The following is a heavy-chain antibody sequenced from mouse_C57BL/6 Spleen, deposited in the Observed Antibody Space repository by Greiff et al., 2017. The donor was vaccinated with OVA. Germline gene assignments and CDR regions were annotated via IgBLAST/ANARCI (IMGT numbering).Heavy chain of an antibody. CDR3: TRDGTGRGYYFDY. CDR1: GFTFSSYA. J-gene: IGHJ2*01. Sequence: VQLKESGEGLVKPGGSLKLSCAASGFTFSSYAMSWVRQTPEKRLEWVAYISSGGDYIYYADTVKGRFTISRDNARNTLYLQMSSLKSEDTAMYYCTRDGTGRGYYFDYWGQGTTLTVSS. CDR2: ISSGGDYI. V-gene: IGHV5-9-1*02. D-gene: IGHD4-1*01.